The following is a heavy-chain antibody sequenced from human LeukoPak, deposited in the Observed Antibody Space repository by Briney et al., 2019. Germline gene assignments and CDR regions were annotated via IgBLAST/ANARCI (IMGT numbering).Heavy chain of an antibody. CDR1: GGTFSSYA. CDR2: IIPIFGTT. Sequence: SVKVSCKASGGTFSSYAISWVRQAPGQGLEWMGGIIPIFGTTNYAQKFQGRVTITADESTRTAYMELSSLRSEDTAVYYCARENCGGDCYLDYWGQGTLVTVSS. V-gene: IGHV1-69*13. D-gene: IGHD2-21*02. CDR3: ARENCGGDCYLDY. J-gene: IGHJ4*02.